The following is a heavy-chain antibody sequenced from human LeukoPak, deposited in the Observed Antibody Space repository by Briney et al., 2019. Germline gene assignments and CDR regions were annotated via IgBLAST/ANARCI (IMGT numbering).Heavy chain of an antibody. V-gene: IGHV3-33*01. CDR3: ARDAQRGFDYSNSLEY. Sequence: PGGSLSPSCAAAGFTFNHYGMHWVRQPPGKGLQWVAVIWSDGTNQDYADSVKGRFTISRDDSGNTVYLQMNSLRPEDTGVYYCARDAQRGFDYSNSLEYWGQGTPVTVST. J-gene: IGHJ4*02. CDR2: IWSDGTNQ. D-gene: IGHD4-11*01. CDR1: GFTFNHYG.